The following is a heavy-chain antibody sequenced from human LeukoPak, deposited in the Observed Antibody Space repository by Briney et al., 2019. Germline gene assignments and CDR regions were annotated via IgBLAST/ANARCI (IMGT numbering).Heavy chain of an antibody. J-gene: IGHJ4*02. CDR1: GFTFSSYS. CDR2: ISSSSSYI. V-gene: IGHV3-21*01. CDR3: ARPIAGAGTEGGY. D-gene: IGHD6-13*01. Sequence: PGGSLRLSCAASGFTFSSYSMNWVRQAPGKGLEWVSSISSSSSYIYYADSVKGRFTISRDNAKNSLYLQMNSLRAEDTAVYYCARPIAGAGTEGGYWGQGTLVTVSS.